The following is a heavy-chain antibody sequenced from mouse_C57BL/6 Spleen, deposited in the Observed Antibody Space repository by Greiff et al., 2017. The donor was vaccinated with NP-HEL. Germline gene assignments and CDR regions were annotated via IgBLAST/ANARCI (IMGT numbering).Heavy chain of an antibody. CDR3: ARHEGLLRSFEY. V-gene: IGHV1-62-2*01. D-gene: IGHD1-1*01. J-gene: IGHJ2*01. CDR1: GYTFTEYT. CDR2: FYPGSGSI. Sequence: VQVVESGAELVKPGASVKLSCKASGYTFTEYTIHWVKQRSGQGLEWIGWFYPGSGSIKYNEKFKDKATLTADKSSSTVYMERSRLTSEDSAVQFSARHEGLLRSFEYGGQGTTLTVST.